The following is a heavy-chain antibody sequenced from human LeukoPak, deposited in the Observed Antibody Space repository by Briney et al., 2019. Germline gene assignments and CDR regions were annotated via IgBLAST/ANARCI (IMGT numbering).Heavy chain of an antibody. Sequence: ASVEVSCKASGYTFTSYDINWVRQATGQVLEWMGWMNPNSGNTGYAQKFQGRVTMTRNTSISTAYMELSSLRSEDTAVYYCARGYDFWSGYYHYYGMDVWGQGTTVTVSS. D-gene: IGHD3-3*01. CDR3: ARGYDFWSGYYHYYGMDV. CDR1: GYTFTSYD. J-gene: IGHJ6*02. CDR2: MNPNSGNT. V-gene: IGHV1-8*01.